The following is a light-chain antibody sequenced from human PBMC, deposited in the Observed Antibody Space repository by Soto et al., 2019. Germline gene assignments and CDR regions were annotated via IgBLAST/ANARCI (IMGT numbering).Light chain of an antibody. CDR2: KTS. Sequence: DIQMTQSPSTLSASVGDRVTITCRASQSINNWLAWYQQKPGKAPKLLIYKTSDLESGVPSRFSGSGSWTEFSLTISILQPDDFATYFCPQYKSFSLTFGGGARVEVK. J-gene: IGKJ4*01. CDR3: PQYKSFSLT. CDR1: QSINNW. V-gene: IGKV1-5*03.